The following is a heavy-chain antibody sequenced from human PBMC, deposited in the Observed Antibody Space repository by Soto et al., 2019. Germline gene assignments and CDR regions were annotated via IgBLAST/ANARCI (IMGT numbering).Heavy chain of an antibody. V-gene: IGHV1-69*01. CDR2: IIPIFGTT. CDR3: ARVAYTSRATHWFDC. CDR1: GGTFTNYA. Sequence: QVQLVQSGAEVKKPGSSVKVSCKACGGTFTNYAVSWVRQAPGQGLEWMGDIIPIFGTTNYAQKFQGRVTIAADESTSTGYMELTNLRSEDTALYYCARVAYTSRATHWFDCWGQGTLVTVSS. J-gene: IGHJ5*01. D-gene: IGHD3-16*01.